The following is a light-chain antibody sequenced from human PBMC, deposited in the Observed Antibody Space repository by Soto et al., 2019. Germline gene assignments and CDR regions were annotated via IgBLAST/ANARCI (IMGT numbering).Light chain of an antibody. CDR3: QSYDSSLSGWV. V-gene: IGLV1-40*01. J-gene: IGLJ3*02. CDR1: SSNIGAGYD. Sequence: QPVLTQPPSVSGAPVQRVTISCTGSSSNIGAGYDVHWYQQLPGTAPKLLIYGNSNRPSGVPDRFSGSKSGNSASLAITGLQAEDEADYYCQSYDSSLSGWVFGGGTQLTVL. CDR2: GNS.